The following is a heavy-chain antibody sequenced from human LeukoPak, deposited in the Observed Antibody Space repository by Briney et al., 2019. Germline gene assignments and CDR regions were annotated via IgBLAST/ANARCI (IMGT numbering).Heavy chain of an antibody. CDR3: AREGVVNGMDV. D-gene: IGHD3-22*01. Sequence: SVKVSCKASGGTFSSYAISWVRQAPGQGLEWMGRIIPILGIANYAQKFQGRVTITADKSTSTAYMELSSLRSEDTAVYYCAREGVVNGMDVWGQGTTVTVSS. CDR1: GGTFSSYA. CDR2: IIPILGIA. V-gene: IGHV1-69*04. J-gene: IGHJ6*02.